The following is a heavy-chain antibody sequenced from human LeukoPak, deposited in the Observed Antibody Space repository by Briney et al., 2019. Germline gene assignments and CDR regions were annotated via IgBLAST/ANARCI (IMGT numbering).Heavy chain of an antibody. V-gene: IGHV3-53*01. Sequence: GGSLRLSCAASGFTVSSTYMAWVRQDPGKGLEWVSLIYSGGSTLYADSVKGRYTISRDESKNTLYLQMNSLRVDDTAVYHCARVGGGTPNWFDPWGQGTLVTVSS. CDR3: ARVGGGTPNWFDP. CDR2: IYSGGST. J-gene: IGHJ5*02. D-gene: IGHD3-10*01. CDR1: GFTVSSTY.